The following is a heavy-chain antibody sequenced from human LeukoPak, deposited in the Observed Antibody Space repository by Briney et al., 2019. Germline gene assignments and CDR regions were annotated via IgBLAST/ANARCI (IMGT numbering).Heavy chain of an antibody. CDR2: IGTDGSYI. V-gene: IGHV3-21*01. D-gene: IGHD3-22*01. CDR3: ARANHPTYYDSSGYYQDY. J-gene: IGHJ4*02. Sequence: GGSLRLSCAASGFTFSSHNMNWVRQAPMKGLEWVSSIGTDGSYIYYADSVQGRFTISRDNAKNTLYLQMNSLRAEDTGVYYCARANHPTYYDSSGYYQDYWGQGTLVTVSS. CDR1: GFTFSSHN.